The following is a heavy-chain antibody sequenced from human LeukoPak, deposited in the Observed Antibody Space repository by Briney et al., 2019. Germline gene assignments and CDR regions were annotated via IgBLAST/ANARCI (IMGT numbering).Heavy chain of an antibody. D-gene: IGHD1-26*01. CDR3: AARTSGSRVDY. V-gene: IGHV4-59*08. CDR1: GGSITSYY. CDR2: IYSSGST. Sequence: PSETLSLTCTVSGGSITSYYWSWIRQPPGKGLEWIGYIYSSGSTDYNPSLKSRVTISIDTSKNQFSLKLGSVTAADTAVYYCAARTSGSRVDYWGQGTLVTVSS. J-gene: IGHJ4*02.